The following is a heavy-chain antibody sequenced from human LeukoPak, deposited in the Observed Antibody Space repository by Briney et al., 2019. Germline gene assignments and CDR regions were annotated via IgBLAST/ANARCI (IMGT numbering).Heavy chain of an antibody. V-gene: IGHV4-39*02. CDR1: GGSISSSSYY. Sequence: SETLSLTCTVSGGSISSSSYYWGWIRQPPGKGLEWIGSIYYSGSTYYNPSLKSRVTISVDTSKNQFSLKLSSVTAADTAVYYCARDPSHYDFWRAHYYDAFDTWGQGTIVTVSS. CDR3: ARDPSHYDFWRAHYYDAFDT. J-gene: IGHJ3*02. D-gene: IGHD3-3*01. CDR2: IYYSGST.